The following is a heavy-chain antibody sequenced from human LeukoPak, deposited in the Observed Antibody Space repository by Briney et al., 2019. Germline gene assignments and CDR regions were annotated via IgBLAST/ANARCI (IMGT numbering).Heavy chain of an antibody. CDR3: ARGGYNWNDVGP. J-gene: IGHJ5*02. V-gene: IGHV4-59*01. CDR1: GGSISSYY. CDR2: IYYSGST. D-gene: IGHD1-20*01. Sequence: PSQTLSLTCTVSGGSISSYYWSWIRQPPGKGLEWIGYIYYSGSTNYNPSLKSRVTISVDTSKNQFSLKLSSVTAADTAVYYCARGGYNWNDVGPWGQGTLVTVSS.